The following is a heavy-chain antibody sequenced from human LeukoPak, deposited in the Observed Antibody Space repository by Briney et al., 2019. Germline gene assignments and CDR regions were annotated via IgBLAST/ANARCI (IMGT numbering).Heavy chain of an antibody. CDR3: ARDHVGATIRLLDY. Sequence: GGSLRLSCAASGFTFSSYGMHWVRQAPGKGLEWVAVISYDGSNKYYADSVKGRFTISRDNSKNTLYLQMNSLRAEDTAVYYCARDHVGATIRLLDYWGQGTLVTVSS. D-gene: IGHD1-26*01. J-gene: IGHJ4*02. V-gene: IGHV3-30*03. CDR2: ISYDGSNK. CDR1: GFTFSSYG.